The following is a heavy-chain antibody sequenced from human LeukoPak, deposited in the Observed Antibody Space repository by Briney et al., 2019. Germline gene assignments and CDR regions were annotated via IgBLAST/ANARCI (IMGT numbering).Heavy chain of an antibody. J-gene: IGHJ4*02. CDR3: ARDVSWRIDY. CDR2: TYYRSRWYY. CDR1: GDNVSSNIAA. Sequence: SQTLSLTCAISGDNVSSNIAAWNWIRQSPSRGVEWLGRTYYRSRWYYDYALSVRSRITINPDTSKNQFSLQLNSVTPEDTAVYYCARDVSWRIDYWGQGTLVTVSS. D-gene: IGHD6-13*01. V-gene: IGHV6-1*01.